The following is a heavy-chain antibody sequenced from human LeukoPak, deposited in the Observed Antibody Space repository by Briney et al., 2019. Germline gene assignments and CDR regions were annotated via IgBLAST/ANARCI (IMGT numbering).Heavy chain of an antibody. J-gene: IGHJ4*02. Sequence: NPSETLSLTCAVYGGSLSGYDWNWIRQPPGRGLEWIGEINHSGSTNYNPSLKSRVTISVDKSKNQFSLKLTSVTAADTAVYYCARGPISYSSGWYVNYWGQGTLVTVSS. CDR1: GGSLSGYD. V-gene: IGHV4-34*01. D-gene: IGHD6-19*01. CDR2: INHSGST. CDR3: ARGPISYSSGWYVNY.